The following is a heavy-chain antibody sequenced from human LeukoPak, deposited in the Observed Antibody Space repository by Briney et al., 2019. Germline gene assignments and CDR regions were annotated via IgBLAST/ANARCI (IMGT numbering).Heavy chain of an antibody. D-gene: IGHD1-26*01. V-gene: IGHV1-24*01. CDR3: ATVGSGSYYAQFDY. Sequence: ASVKVSCMVSGYTLTELSMHWVRQAPGKGLEWMGGFDPEDGETSYAQKFQGRVTMTEDTSTDTAYMELSSLRSEDTAVYYCATVGSGSYYAQFDYWGQGTLVTVSS. CDR1: GYTLTELS. CDR2: FDPEDGET. J-gene: IGHJ4*02.